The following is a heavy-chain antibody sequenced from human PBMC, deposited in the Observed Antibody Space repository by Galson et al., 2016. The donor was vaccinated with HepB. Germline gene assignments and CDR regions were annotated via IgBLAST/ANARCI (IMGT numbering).Heavy chain of an antibody. Sequence: PALVKPTQTLTLTCTFSGFSLSTAGVGVGYIRQPPGKALEWLAFIYWDDYKFYSPSLKSRLTVTKGTSKNQVVLTMTNMDPVDTATYFCAHSSGSAFDTRNAFDYWGQGILVTVSS. CDR1: GFSLSTAGVG. D-gene: IGHD6-19*01. V-gene: IGHV2-5*02. J-gene: IGHJ4*02. CDR2: IYWDDYK. CDR3: AHSSGSAFDTRNAFDY.